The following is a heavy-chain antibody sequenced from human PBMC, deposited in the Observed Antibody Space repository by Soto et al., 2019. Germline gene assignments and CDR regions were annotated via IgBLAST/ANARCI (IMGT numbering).Heavy chain of an antibody. D-gene: IGHD3-22*01. J-gene: IGHJ4*02. CDR1: GGSISSSSCY. Sequence: SETLSLTCTVSGGSISSSSCYWGWIRQPPGKGLEWFVSDNYSGSTYYYPSLKSRVTISVDTSKNHFSLKLSSATAAVTAVYHSVRGYGSSGYYLLYFDSWGQGALVTVSS. V-gene: IGHV4-39*02. CDR2: DNYSGST. CDR3: VRGYGSSGYYLLYFDS.